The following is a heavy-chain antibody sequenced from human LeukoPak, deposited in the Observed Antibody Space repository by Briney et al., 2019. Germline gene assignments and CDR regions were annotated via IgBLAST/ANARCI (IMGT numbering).Heavy chain of an antibody. J-gene: IGHJ4*02. Sequence: GGSLRLSCAASGFTFRNYWMSWVRLAPGKGLEWVANIKQDGSEKYHVDSVKDRFTISRDNAKNSLYLQMNSLRAEDTAVYYCATSPVRHYAADCWGQGTLVTVSS. V-gene: IGHV3-7*05. CDR2: IKQDGSEK. CDR3: ATSPVRHYAADC. D-gene: IGHD2-2*01. CDR1: GFTFRNYW.